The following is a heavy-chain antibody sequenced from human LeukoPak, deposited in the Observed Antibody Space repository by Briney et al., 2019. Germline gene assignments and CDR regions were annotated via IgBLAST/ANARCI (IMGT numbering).Heavy chain of an antibody. CDR1: GFTFNIFG. V-gene: IGHV3-23*01. CDR3: AKDLVVSGLYRYGYFDY. Sequence: GGSLRLSCAASGFTFNIFGMSWVRQAPGKGLEWVSSISGTYTSTYYADSVKGRFTISRDNSKNTLYLQMNSLRAEDTAVYYCAKDLVVSGLYRYGYFDYWGQGTLVTVSS. D-gene: IGHD5-18*01. CDR2: ISGTYTST. J-gene: IGHJ4*02.